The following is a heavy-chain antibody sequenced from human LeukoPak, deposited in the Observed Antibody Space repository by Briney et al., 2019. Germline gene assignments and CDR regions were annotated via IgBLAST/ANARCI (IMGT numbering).Heavy chain of an antibody. CDR2: ISGSGSNT. V-gene: IGHV3-23*01. CDR3: AKGISGWLLTFDY. D-gene: IGHD6-19*01. Sequence: GGSLRLSCAASGFSFSTYAITWVRQAPGKGLQWVSAISGSGSNTYYADSVKGRFTISRDNSKNTLYLQMNSLRAEDTAVYYCAKGISGWLLTFDYWGQGSLVTVSS. CDR1: GFSFSTYA. J-gene: IGHJ4*02.